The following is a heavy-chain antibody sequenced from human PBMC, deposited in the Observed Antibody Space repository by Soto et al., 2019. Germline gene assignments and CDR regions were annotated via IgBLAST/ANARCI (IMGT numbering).Heavy chain of an antibody. CDR2: ISAHNGNT. V-gene: IGHV1-18*01. Sequence: QVHLVQSGAEVKKPGASVKVSCKGSGYTFTSYGITWVRQAPGQGLEWMGWISAHNGNTDYAQKLQGRVTVTRDTSXXTAYMELRSLRSDDTAVYYCARGRYGDYWGQGALVTVSS. CDR3: ARGRYGDY. J-gene: IGHJ4*02. D-gene: IGHD1-1*01. CDR1: GYTFTSYG.